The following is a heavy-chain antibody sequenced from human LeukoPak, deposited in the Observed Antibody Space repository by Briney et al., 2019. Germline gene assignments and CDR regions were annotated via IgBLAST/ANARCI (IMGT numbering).Heavy chain of an antibody. J-gene: IGHJ4*02. Sequence: PSETLSLTCAVYGGSFSGYYWSWIRQPPGKGLEWIGEINHSGSTNNNPSLKSRVTISVGTSKNQFSLKLSSVTAADTAVYYCARFRVAGIDYWGQGTLVTVSS. CDR1: GGSFSGYY. CDR2: INHSGST. V-gene: IGHV4-34*01. D-gene: IGHD6-19*01. CDR3: ARFRVAGIDY.